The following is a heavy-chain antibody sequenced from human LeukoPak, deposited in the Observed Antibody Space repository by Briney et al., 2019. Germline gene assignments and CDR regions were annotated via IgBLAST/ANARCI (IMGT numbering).Heavy chain of an antibody. D-gene: IGHD6-19*01. CDR1: GFTFSDYY. V-gene: IGHV4-59*08. J-gene: IGHJ4*02. CDR3: ARHRRARSGWYGGIDY. Sequence: GSLRLSCAASGFTFSDYYMSWIRQPPGKGLEWIGYIYYSGSTNYNPSLKSRVTISVDTSKNQFSLKLSSVTAADTAVYYCARHRRARSGWYGGIDYWGQGTLVTVSS. CDR2: IYYSGST.